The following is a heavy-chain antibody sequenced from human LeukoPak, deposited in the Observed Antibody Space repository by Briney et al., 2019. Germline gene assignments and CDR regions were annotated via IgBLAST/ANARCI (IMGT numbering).Heavy chain of an antibody. J-gene: IGHJ6*02. CDR2: IYRGGST. CDR1: GFTVSSNY. Sequence: PGGSLRLSCATSGFTVSSNYMSWVRQAPGKGLEWASVIYRGGSTYYADSVKGRFTISRDNSKNTLYLQMNSLRAEDTAVYYCARDFGQNDVPSYGTDVWGQGTTVTVSS. V-gene: IGHV3-66*01. CDR3: ARDFGQNDVPSYGTDV. D-gene: IGHD1-1*01.